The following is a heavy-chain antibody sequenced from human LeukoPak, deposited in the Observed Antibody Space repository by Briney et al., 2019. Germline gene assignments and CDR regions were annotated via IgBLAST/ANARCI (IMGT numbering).Heavy chain of an antibody. D-gene: IGHD6-6*01. J-gene: IGHJ5*02. V-gene: IGHV1-8*01. Sequence: GASVKVSCKASGYTFTSYDINWVRQAPGQGLEWMGWMNPNSGNTVYAQKFQGRVTMTRNTSISTAYMELSSLRSEDTAVYYCARGSLAAREARGGWFDPWGQGTLVTVSS. CDR3: ARGSLAAREARGGWFDP. CDR2: MNPNSGNT. CDR1: GYTFTSYD.